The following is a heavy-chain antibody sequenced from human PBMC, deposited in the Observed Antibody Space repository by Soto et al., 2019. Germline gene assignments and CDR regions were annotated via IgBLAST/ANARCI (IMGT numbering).Heavy chain of an antibody. CDR2: IIPFFGTA. V-gene: IGHV1-69*12. J-gene: IGHJ6*02. CDR3: AKERGYGGPYFYYAMTV. CDR1: GGTFSNYA. Sequence: QVQLVQSGAEVKRPGSSVRISCTTSGGTFSNYAFNWVRQAPGQGLECLGGIIPFFGTANYTQKFQGRVTITADESTATVYMELRTLTSEDPAIYYCAKERGYGGPYFYYAMTVWGQGTPVIVSS. D-gene: IGHD4-17*01.